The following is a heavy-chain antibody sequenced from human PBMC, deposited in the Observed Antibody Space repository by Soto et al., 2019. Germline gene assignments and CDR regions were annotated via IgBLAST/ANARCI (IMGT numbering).Heavy chain of an antibody. J-gene: IGHJ6*02. CDR3: ARSAVYYYYGMDV. V-gene: IGHV3-48*02. Sequence: GGSLRLSCAASGFTFSSYSMNWVRQAPGKGLEWVSYISSSSTIYYADSVKGRFTISGDNAKNSLYLQMNSLRDEDTAVYYCARSAVYYYYGMDVWGQGTTVTVSS. CDR1: GFTFSSYS. CDR2: ISSSSTI.